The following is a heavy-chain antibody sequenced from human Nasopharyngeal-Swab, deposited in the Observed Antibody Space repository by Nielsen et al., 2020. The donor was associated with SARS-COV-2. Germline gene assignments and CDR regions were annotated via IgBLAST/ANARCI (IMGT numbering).Heavy chain of an antibody. J-gene: IGHJ6*04. Sequence: ASVKVSCKATGYTFTKYFIHWLRRAPGQGLEWLGRIHPSNGVVNYAQEFEGRVTFSRDTSINTVFMEVHRLTSDDSAIYYCAKKRSLRHSVDVWGEGTTVTVSS. CDR1: GYTFTKYF. CDR3: AKKRSLRHSVDV. V-gene: IGHV1-2*06. D-gene: IGHD3-10*01. CDR2: IHPSNGVV.